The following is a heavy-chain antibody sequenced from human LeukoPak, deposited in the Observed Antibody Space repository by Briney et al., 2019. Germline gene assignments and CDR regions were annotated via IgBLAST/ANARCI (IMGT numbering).Heavy chain of an antibody. D-gene: IGHD3-22*01. CDR2: IYTSGST. V-gene: IGHV4-61*02. CDR1: GGSISSGSYY. CDR3: AREVKGYYDSSGSENFDY. J-gene: IGHJ4*02. Sequence: SETLSLTCTVSGGSISSGSYYWSWIRQPAGKGLEWIGRIYTSGSTNYNPSLKSRVTISVDTSKNQFSLKLSSVAAADTAVYYCAREVKGYYDSSGSENFDYWGQGTPVTVSS.